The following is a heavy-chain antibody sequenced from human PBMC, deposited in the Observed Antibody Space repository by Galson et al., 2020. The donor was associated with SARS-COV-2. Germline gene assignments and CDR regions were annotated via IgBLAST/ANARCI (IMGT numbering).Heavy chain of an antibody. V-gene: IGHV3-53*01. CDR2: IYSGGST. D-gene: IGHD4-17*01. CDR1: GFTVSSNY. Sequence: GGSLRLSCAASGFTVSSNYMSWVRQATGKGLEWVSVIYSGGSTYYADSVKGRFTISRDNSKNTLYLQMNSLRAEDTAVYYCARQSYPYGDFDYWGQGTLVTVSS. J-gene: IGHJ4*02. CDR3: ARQSYPYGDFDY.